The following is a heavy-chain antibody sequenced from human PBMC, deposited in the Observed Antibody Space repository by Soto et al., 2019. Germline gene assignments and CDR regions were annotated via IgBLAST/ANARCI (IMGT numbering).Heavy chain of an antibody. CDR2: IIPIFGTA. CDR1: GGTFSSYA. D-gene: IGHD3-3*01. Sequence: SVKVSCKASGGTFSSYAISWVRQAPGQGLEWMGGIIPIFGTANYAQKFQGRVTITADESTSTAYMELSSLRSEDTAVYYCARGERFLEWLLPYYYYYRMDVWGQGTTVTVSS. V-gene: IGHV1-69*13. J-gene: IGHJ6*02. CDR3: ARGERFLEWLLPYYYYYRMDV.